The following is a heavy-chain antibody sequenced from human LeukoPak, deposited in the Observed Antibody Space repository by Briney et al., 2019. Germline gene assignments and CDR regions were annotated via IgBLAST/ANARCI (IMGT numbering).Heavy chain of an antibody. CDR3: ARWATVTPDAFDI. J-gene: IGHJ3*02. CDR2: IYYSGST. V-gene: IGHV4-38-2*01. CDR1: GFTFSSYG. Sequence: PGGTLRLSCAASGFTFSSYGMSWVRQPPGKGLEWIGSIYYSGSTYYNPSLKSRVTISVDTSKNQFSLKLSSVTAADTAVYYCARWATVTPDAFDIWGQGTMVTVSS. D-gene: IGHD4-17*01.